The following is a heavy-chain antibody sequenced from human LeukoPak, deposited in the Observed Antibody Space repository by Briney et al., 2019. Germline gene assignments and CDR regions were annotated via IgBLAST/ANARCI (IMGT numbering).Heavy chain of an antibody. CDR1: GFTFSDYY. CDR2: ISSSSTI. Sequence: GGSLRLSCAASGFTFSDYYMNWVRQAPGKGLEWVSSISSSSTIYYADSVKGRFTISRDNAKNSLYLQMNSLRAEDTAVYYCARVEVAVATDYWGQGTLVTVSS. D-gene: IGHD6-19*01. CDR3: ARVEVAVATDY. J-gene: IGHJ4*02. V-gene: IGHV3-69-1*01.